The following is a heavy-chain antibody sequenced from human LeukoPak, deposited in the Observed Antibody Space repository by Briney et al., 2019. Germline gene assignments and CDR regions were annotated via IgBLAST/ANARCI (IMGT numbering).Heavy chain of an antibody. Sequence: SETLSLTCTVSGGSISSYYWSWIRQPPGKGLEWIGCIYYSGYTNYKSSLKSRGTISVDTSKNQFSLKLSSVTAADTAVYYCARTTMVRGTYYMDVWGKGTTVTVSS. CDR2: IYYSGYT. J-gene: IGHJ6*03. D-gene: IGHD3-10*01. V-gene: IGHV4-59*01. CDR3: ARTTMVRGTYYMDV. CDR1: GGSISSYY.